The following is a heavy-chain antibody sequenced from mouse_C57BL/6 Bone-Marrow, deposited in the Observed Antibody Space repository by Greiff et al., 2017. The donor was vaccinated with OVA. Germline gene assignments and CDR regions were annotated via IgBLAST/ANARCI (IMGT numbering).Heavy chain of an antibody. CDR1: GYTFTSYG. Sequence: VQLQQSGAELARPGASVKLSCKASGYTFTSYGISWVKQRTGQGLEWIGEIYPRSGNTYYNEKFKGKATLTADKSSSTAYMELRSLTSEDSAVCFCDFYDGYDVDYWGQGTLVTVAA. CDR2: IYPRSGNT. D-gene: IGHD2-3*01. V-gene: IGHV1-81*01. CDR3: DFYDGYDVDY. J-gene: IGHJ3*01.